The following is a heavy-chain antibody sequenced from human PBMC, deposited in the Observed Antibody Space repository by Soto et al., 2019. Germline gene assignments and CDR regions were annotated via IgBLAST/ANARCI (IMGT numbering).Heavy chain of an antibody. CDR2: IYYSGST. J-gene: IGHJ4*02. CDR3: ARGEAFYGPFDY. V-gene: IGHV4-31*03. Sequence: PSETLSLTCTVSGGSISSGGYYWSWIRLHPGKGLEWIGYIYYSGSTYYNPSLKSRVTISVDTSKNQFSLKLSSVTAADTAVYYCARGEAFYGPFDYWGQGTLVTVSS. D-gene: IGHD4-17*01. CDR1: GGSISSGGYY.